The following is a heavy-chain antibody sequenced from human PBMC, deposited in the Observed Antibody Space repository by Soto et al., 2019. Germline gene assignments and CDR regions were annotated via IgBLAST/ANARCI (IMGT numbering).Heavy chain of an antibody. D-gene: IGHD3-22*01. Sequence: GGSLRLSCAGSGFTLSDHYIDWVRQAPGKGLEWVGRSRDTAQGYSTAYAASVKGSFTTSRDESKNSVYLQMNSLKTEDTSVYYCARVGVRPQWFDPWGQGTLVTVSS. V-gene: IGHV3-72*01. J-gene: IGHJ5*02. CDR2: SRDTAQGYST. CDR1: GFTLSDHY. CDR3: ARVGVRPQWFDP.